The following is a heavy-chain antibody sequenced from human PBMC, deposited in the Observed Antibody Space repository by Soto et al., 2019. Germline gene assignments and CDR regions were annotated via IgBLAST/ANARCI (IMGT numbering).Heavy chain of an antibody. V-gene: IGHV4-31*03. CDR1: GGSISSGGYY. D-gene: IGHD3-9*01. J-gene: IGHJ2*01. Sequence: QVQLQESGPGLVKPSQTLSLTCTVSGGSISSGGYYWSWIRQPPGKGLEWIGYIYYSGSTYYNPSLTSRVTISVDTSKNQFSLKLSSVTAADTAVYYCARVLTYYDILTGYQHWYFDLWGRGTLVTVSS. CDR3: ARVLTYYDILTGYQHWYFDL. CDR2: IYYSGST.